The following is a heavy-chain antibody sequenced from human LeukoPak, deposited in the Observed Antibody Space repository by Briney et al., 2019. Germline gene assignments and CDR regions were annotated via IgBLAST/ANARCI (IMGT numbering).Heavy chain of an antibody. D-gene: IGHD3-9*01. V-gene: IGHV3-21*01. Sequence: GGSLRLSCAASGFTFSSYSMNWVRQAPGKGLEWVSSISSSSSYIYYADSVKGRFTISRDNAKNSLYLQMNSLRAEGTAVYYCAGSDILTGYYTNYYYYGMDVWGQGTTVTVSS. CDR2: ISSSSSYI. CDR3: AGSDILTGYYTNYYYYGMDV. J-gene: IGHJ6*02. CDR1: GFTFSSYS.